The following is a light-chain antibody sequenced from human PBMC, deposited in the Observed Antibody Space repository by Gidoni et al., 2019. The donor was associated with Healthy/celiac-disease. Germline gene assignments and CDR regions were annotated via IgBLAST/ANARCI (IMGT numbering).Light chain of an antibody. CDR2: LGS. CDR1: QSLLHSNGYNY. J-gene: IGKJ4*01. CDR3: MQALQRLT. V-gene: IGKV2-28*01. Sequence: DIVMTQSPLSLPVTPGEPASISCRSSQSLLHSNGYNYLDWYLQKPGQSPQLLIYLGSNRASGVPDRFSGSGSGTDFTLKISRVEAADVGVYYCMQALQRLTFXGXTKVEIK.